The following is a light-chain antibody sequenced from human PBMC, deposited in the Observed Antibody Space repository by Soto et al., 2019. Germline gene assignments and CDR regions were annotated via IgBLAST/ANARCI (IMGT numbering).Light chain of an antibody. CDR3: CSYAGSYTLGV. J-gene: IGLJ1*01. Sequence: QSVLTQPRSVSGSPGQSVTISCTGTSSDVGRNNYVLWDQQHPGKAPKLMIYDVSKRPSRVPDRFSCSKCANTASLTISGFQAEDEADYYCCSYAGSYTLGVFGTGTKVTVL. CDR1: SSDVGRNNY. CDR2: DVS. V-gene: IGLV2-11*01.